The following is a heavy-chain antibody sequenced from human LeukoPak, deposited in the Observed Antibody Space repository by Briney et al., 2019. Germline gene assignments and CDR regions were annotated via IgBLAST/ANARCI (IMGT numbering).Heavy chain of an antibody. CDR1: GESFGGYY. J-gene: IGHJ4*02. CDR2: INHSGST. CDR3: ARGVARTYYSDTSGYAAADY. Sequence: SETLSLTCAVYGESFGGYYWSWIRQPPGKGLEWIGEINHSGSTNYNPSLKSRVTISVDTSKNQFSLKLSSVTAADTAVYYCARGVARTYYSDTSGYAAADYWGQGTLVTVSS. D-gene: IGHD3-22*01. V-gene: IGHV4-34*01.